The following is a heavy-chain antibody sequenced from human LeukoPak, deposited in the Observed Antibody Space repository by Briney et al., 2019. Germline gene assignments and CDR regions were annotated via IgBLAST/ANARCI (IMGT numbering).Heavy chain of an antibody. J-gene: IGHJ4*02. CDR2: IYYSGST. CDR1: GGSISSGGYY. CDR3: ARSVPAAAV. Sequence: SETLSLTCTVSGGSISSGGYYWSWIRQHPGKGLEWIGYIYYSGSTNYNPSLKSRVTISVDKSKNQFSLKLSSVTAADTAVYYCARSVPAAAVWGQGTLVTVSS. D-gene: IGHD2-2*01. V-gene: IGHV4-31*03.